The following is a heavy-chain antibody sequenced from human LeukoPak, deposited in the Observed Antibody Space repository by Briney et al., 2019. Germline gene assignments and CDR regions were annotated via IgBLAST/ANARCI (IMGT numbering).Heavy chain of an antibody. J-gene: IGHJ4*02. D-gene: IGHD3-10*01. CDR1: GFSFSTYA. Sequence: PGGSLRLSCAASGFSFSTYAMSWVRLAPGRGPEWVSAINSNGGTTYYADPVKGRFTISRDNSKNTVDLRMNSLRAEDTAVYYCAKESPYASGRTYYFDYWGQGTLVTVSS. CDR3: AKESPYASGRTYYFDY. V-gene: IGHV3-23*01. CDR2: INSNGGTT.